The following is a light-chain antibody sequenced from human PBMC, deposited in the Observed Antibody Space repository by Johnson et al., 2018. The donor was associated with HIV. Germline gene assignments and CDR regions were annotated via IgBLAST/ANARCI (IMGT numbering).Light chain of an antibody. CDR2: EDN. J-gene: IGLJ1*01. CDR1: ISNIESYF. Sequence: QSVLTQPPSVSAAPGQRVNISCSGNISNIESYFVSWYQQLPGAAPTLLIYEDNKRPSGIPDRFSGSKYGATATLGITGLQTGDEADYYCGIWDASLSPLYVFGSGTTITVL. V-gene: IGLV1-51*02. CDR3: GIWDASLSPLYV.